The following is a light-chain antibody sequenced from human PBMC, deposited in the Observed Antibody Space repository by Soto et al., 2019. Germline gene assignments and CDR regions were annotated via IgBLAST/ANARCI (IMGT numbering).Light chain of an antibody. Sequence: EIVLTQSPGTLSLSPVERATLCCRAIESVISSYLAWYQQKPGQAPGLLIYGASTRAAGIPDRFSGSGSGTDFTLTISRLEPEDFAVYYCQQYRTSPPTWTFGQGTKVDI. J-gene: IGKJ1*01. CDR1: ESVISSY. V-gene: IGKV3-20*01. CDR2: GAS. CDR3: QQYRTSPPTWT.